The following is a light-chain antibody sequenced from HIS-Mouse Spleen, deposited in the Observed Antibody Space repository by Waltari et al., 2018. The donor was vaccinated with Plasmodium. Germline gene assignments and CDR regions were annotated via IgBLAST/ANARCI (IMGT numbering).Light chain of an antibody. CDR2: AAS. J-gene: IGKJ1*01. Sequence: DIQMTQSPSSLSASVGDRVTITCRASQSISSYLNWYQQKPGKDPKLLIYAASSLQSGVPSRVSGSGSGTDFTLSISSLQPEDFATYYWQQSYSTWTFGQGTKVEIK. CDR3: QQSYSTWT. CDR1: QSISSY. V-gene: IGKV1-39*01.